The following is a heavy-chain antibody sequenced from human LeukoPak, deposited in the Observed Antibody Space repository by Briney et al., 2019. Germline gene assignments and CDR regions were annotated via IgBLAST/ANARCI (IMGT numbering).Heavy chain of an antibody. J-gene: IGHJ4*02. CDR2: ISYSGNT. Sequence: PSETLCLTCFVSGGSISSYYWSWIRQPPGKGLEWIAYISYSGNTNYNPSLKSRVTLSLDTSNNQFSLKLTSVTVADTAVYYCARHSRDTYGSDYWGQGTLVTVSS. CDR1: GGSISSYY. CDR3: ARHSRDTYGSDY. D-gene: IGHD5-18*01. V-gene: IGHV4-59*08.